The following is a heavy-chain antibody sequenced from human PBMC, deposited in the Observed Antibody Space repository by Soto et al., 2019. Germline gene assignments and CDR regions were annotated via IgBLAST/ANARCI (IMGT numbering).Heavy chain of an antibody. CDR1: GFTFGDYA. CDR2: IRSKAYGGTT. J-gene: IGHJ3*02. CDR3: TRDSHDYGDFGAFDI. V-gene: IGHV3-49*03. D-gene: IGHD4-17*01. Sequence: GGSLRLSCTASGFTFGDYAMSWFRQAPGKGLEWVGFIRSKAYGGTTEYAASVKGRFTISRDDSKSIAYLQMNSLKTEDTAVYYCTRDSHDYGDFGAFDIWGQGTMVTVSS.